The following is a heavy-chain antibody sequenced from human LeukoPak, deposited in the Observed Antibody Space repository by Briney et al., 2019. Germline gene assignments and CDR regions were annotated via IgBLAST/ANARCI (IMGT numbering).Heavy chain of an antibody. D-gene: IGHD6-19*01. CDR2: IDIPGNT. J-gene: IGHJ5*02. V-gene: IGHV3-13*01. CDR3: ARAVAGTHWFDP. CDR1: GFTLSSYE. Sequence: GGSLRLSCAASGFTLSSYEMHWVRQATGKGLEWVSGIDIPGNTYYPDSVKGRFTMSRESAKNSLYLQMNSLRAGDTAVYYCARAVAGTHWFDPWGQGTLVTVSS.